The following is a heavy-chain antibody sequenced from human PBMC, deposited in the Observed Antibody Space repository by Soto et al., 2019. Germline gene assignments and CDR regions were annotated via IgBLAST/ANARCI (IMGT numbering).Heavy chain of an antibody. CDR2: IYRTGST. D-gene: IGHD1-1*01. J-gene: IGHJ4*02. Sequence: PSETLSLTCAVSGGSFTSDNWWTWVRQPPGQGLEWIGEIYRTGSTNYNPSLKSRVTISLDKSENQFSLKVTSLTAADTAVYYCASRDPGTSVDYWGQGTLVTVSS. V-gene: IGHV4-4*02. CDR3: ASRDPGTSVDY. CDR1: GGSFTSDNW.